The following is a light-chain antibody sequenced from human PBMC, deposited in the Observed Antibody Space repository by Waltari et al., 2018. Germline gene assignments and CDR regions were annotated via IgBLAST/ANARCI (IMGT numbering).Light chain of an antibody. J-gene: IGKJ1*01. V-gene: IGKV4-1*01. Sequence: PDSLAVSLGARATINCKSSQSVLYSSNNKNHLAWYQQKPGQPPKLLVYWASTRESGVPDRFSGSGSGTDFTLTISSLQAEDVAVYYCQQYYSLPWTFGQGTKVEIK. CDR2: WAS. CDR1: QSVLYSSNNKNH. CDR3: QQYYSLPWT.